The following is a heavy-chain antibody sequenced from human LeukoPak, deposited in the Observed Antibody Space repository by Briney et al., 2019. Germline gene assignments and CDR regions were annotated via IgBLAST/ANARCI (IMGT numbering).Heavy chain of an antibody. CDR2: ISGSGGST. D-gene: IGHD3-10*01. J-gene: IGHJ3*02. CDR3: AKGTYGSGSYYDDAFDI. V-gene: IGHV3-23*01. Sequence: GGSLRLSCAASGFTFSSYAMSWVRQAPGKGLEWVSAISGSGGSTYYADSVKGRFTISRDNSKNTLYLQMNSLRAEDTAVYYCAKGTYGSGSYYDDAFDIWGQGTTVTISS. CDR1: GFTFSSYA.